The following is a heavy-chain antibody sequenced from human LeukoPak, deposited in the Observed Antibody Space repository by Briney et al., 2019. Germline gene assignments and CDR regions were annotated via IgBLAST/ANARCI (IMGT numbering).Heavy chain of an antibody. D-gene: IGHD3-22*01. V-gene: IGHV4-4*07. J-gene: IGHJ4*02. CDR1: GGSISSYF. CDR3: ARESKSYDGSGYYHDS. Sequence: SETLALICTISGGSISSYFGTWIRQPAGKGLEWIGRIYTSGSTDYNPSLKSRVTMSVDTSKNQFSLKLYSVTAADTAVYYCARESKSYDGSGYYHDSWGQGTLVTVSS. CDR2: IYTSGST.